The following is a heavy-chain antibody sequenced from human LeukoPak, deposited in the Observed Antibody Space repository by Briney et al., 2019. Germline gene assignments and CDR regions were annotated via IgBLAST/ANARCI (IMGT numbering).Heavy chain of an antibody. CDR3: ARGVWSSSGYYMDV. Sequence: PGGSLRLSCAASGFTFSSYGMHWVRQAPGKGLEWVAVIWYDGSNKYYADSVKGRFTISRDNSKNTLYLQMNSLRAEDTAVYYCARGVWSSSGYYMDVWGKGTTVTVSS. J-gene: IGHJ6*03. D-gene: IGHD6-6*01. CDR1: GFTFSSYG. CDR2: IWYDGSNK. V-gene: IGHV3-33*01.